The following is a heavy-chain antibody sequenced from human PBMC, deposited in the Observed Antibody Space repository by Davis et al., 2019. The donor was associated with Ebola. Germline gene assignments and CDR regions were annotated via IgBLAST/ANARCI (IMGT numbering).Heavy chain of an antibody. J-gene: IGHJ4*02. CDR1: GYTLTNYW. D-gene: IGHD2-15*01. CDR2: IYPHDSQT. CDR3: AGGMMGFRFDH. Sequence: GGSLRLSCQGSGYTLTNYWIAWVRQLPGKAVEWMAMIYPHDSQTKYSPSFEGLVTVSFDRSITTAYMQWTSLKASDTAIYYCAGGMMGFRFDHWGQGTPVTVSS. V-gene: IGHV5-51*01.